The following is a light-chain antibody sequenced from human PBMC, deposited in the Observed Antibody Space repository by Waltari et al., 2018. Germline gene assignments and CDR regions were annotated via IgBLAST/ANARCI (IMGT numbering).Light chain of an antibody. CDR2: DAS. CDR3: QQFISYPRT. Sequence: IQLTQSPSSLSASLGDRVTITWRASQGINTALAWYQQKPGKAPNLLIYDASNLESGVPARFSGSGSGTDFSLTISSLQPEDFATYYCQQFISYPRTFGGGTKVEIK. V-gene: IGKV1-13*02. J-gene: IGKJ4*01. CDR1: QGINTA.